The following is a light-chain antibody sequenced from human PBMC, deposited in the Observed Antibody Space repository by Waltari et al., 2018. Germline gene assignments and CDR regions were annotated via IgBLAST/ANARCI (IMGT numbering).Light chain of an antibody. J-gene: IGKJ4*01. CDR1: ESVSSN. CDR3: QQHSNWPLS. CDR2: DAS. V-gene: IGKV3D-20*02. Sequence: EIVLTQSQAALSLSPGKRATLSCRATESVSSNVAWYQQKPGQAPRLLIYDASRRDAGSPDRFSGSGSGTDFTLTISSLEPEDFAVYYCQQHSNWPLSFGGGTKVEIK.